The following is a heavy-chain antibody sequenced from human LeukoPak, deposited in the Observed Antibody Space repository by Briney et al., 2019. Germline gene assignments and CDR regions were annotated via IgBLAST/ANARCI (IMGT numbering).Heavy chain of an antibody. D-gene: IGHD3-10*01. V-gene: IGHV1-2*04. CDR3: ARGYGSGTYIDY. Sequence: GASVKVSCKASGYTFTGYYMHWVRQAPGQGLEWMGRINPNSGGTNYAQKFQGWVTMTRDTSISTAYMELSRLRSDDTAVYYCARGYGSGTYIDYWGQGTLVTVSS. J-gene: IGHJ4*02. CDR1: GYTFTGYY. CDR2: INPNSGGT.